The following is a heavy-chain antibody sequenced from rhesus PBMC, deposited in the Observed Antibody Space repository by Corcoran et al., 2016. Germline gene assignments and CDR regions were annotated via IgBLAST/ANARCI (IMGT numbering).Heavy chain of an antibody. Sequence: QVTLKESGPALVKPTQTLTLTCTFSGFSLSTSGMGVGWIRQPPGKALKWLASIYWDDNKYYSTALKSRLTIAKDTSKNQVVLPMTNMDPVDTATYYCARVLYYEDDYGYPYDYWDQGVLVTVSS. CDR3: ARVLYYEDDYGYPYDY. D-gene: IGHD3-9*01. V-gene: IGHV2S1*01. CDR1: GFSLSTSGMG. CDR2: IYWDDNK. J-gene: IGHJ4*01.